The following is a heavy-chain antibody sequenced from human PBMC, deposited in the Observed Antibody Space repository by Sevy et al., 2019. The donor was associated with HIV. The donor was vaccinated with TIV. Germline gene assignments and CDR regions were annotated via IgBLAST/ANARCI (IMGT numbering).Heavy chain of an antibody. Sequence: GGSLRLSCAASGFTFSSYSVNWVRQAPGKGLEWVSSISSSSSYIYYADSVKGRFTISRDNAKNSLYLQMNSLRAEDTAVYYCARDGSYTIFGVVTALYGMDVWGQGTTVTVSS. V-gene: IGHV3-21*01. CDR3: ARDGSYTIFGVVTALYGMDV. J-gene: IGHJ6*02. D-gene: IGHD3-3*01. CDR2: ISSSSSYI. CDR1: GFTFSSYS.